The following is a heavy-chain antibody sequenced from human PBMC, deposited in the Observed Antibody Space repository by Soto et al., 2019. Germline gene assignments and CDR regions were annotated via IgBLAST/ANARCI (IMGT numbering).Heavy chain of an antibody. J-gene: IGHJ3*02. V-gene: IGHV3-23*01. CDR1: GFICSSYD. D-gene: IGHD2-8*02. CDR2: ILVGGST. CDR3: AKATATGGGAFEI. Sequence: GGSLRLSCGVSGFICSSYDMSWVRQAPGKGLEWVSTILVGGSTHYEDSVKGRFTISRDTSKNTVYLQMNSLTAGDTAMYYCAKATATGGGAFEIYGQGTMVTVS.